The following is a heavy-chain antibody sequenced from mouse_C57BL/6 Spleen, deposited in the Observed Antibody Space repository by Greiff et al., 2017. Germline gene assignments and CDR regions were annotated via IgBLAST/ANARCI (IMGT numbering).Heavy chain of an antibody. CDR1: GFTFSSYA. J-gene: IGHJ4*01. Sequence: EVQLVESGGGLVKPGGSLKLSCAASGFTFSSYAMSWVRQTPEKRLEWVATISDGGSYTYYPDNVKGRFTISRDNAKNNLYLQMSHLKYEDTARYYCARDEGKDDAMDYWGQGTSVTVSS. CDR2: ISDGGSYT. CDR3: ARDEGKDDAMDY. V-gene: IGHV5-4*01. D-gene: IGHD2-1*01.